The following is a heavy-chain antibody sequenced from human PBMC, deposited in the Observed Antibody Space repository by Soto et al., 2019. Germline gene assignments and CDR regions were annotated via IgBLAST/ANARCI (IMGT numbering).Heavy chain of an antibody. V-gene: IGHV1-8*01. CDR3: ARGSSITIFGVVISRANWFDP. Sequence: ASVKVSCKASGYTFTSYDINWVRQATGQGLEWMGWMNPNSGNTGYAQKFQGRVTMTRNTSISTAYMELSSLRSEDTAVYYCARGSSITIFGVVISRANWFDPWGQGTLVTVSS. CDR1: GYTFTSYD. J-gene: IGHJ5*02. D-gene: IGHD3-3*01. CDR2: MNPNSGNT.